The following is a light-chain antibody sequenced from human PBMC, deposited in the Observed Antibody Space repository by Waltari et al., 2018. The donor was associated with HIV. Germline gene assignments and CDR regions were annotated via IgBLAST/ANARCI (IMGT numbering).Light chain of an antibody. CDR2: VNTYGSH. CDR1: GEYSSYG. V-gene: IGLV4-69*01. CDR3: QTGGPGVGV. Sequence: QLVVTQSPSVSAPLGASVTLTCTLSGEYSSYGIAWHPQQPERGPPYLMTVNTYGSHTNIDGSPDSFLGSSSGTERYLPISSRQSEDEAGYYCQTGGPGVGVFGRGTQLTVL. J-gene: IGLJ3*02.